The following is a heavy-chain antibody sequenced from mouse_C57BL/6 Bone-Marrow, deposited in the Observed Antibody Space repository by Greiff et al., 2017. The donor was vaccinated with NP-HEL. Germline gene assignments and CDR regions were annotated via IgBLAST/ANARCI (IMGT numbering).Heavy chain of an antibody. D-gene: IGHD2-3*01. J-gene: IGHJ2*01. Sequence: VQLQQSGAELVMPGASVKLSCKASGYTFTSYWMHWVKQRPGQGLEWIGEIDPSDSYTNYNQKFKGKSTLTVDKSSSTAYMQLSSLTSEDTAVYYCARDGFFFEYWGQGTTLPVSS. CDR3: ARDGFFFEY. CDR2: IDPSDSYT. V-gene: IGHV1-69*01. CDR1: GYTFTSYW.